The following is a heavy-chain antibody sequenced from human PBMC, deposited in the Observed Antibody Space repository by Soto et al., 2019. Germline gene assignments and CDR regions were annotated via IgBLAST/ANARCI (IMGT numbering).Heavy chain of an antibody. CDR1: GFDFSRSA. J-gene: IGHJ3*02. V-gene: IGHV3-23*01. Sequence: PGGSLRLSCAASGFDFSRSAMAWVRQAPGKGLEWVSALNGSGSGTYYADSVKGRFTISRDTSEDILYLQMSGLRAEDTAVYYCASPRVQSYSNLSGSFAFYIWGQGTMVTVSS. CDR2: LNGSGSGT. D-gene: IGHD3-22*01. CDR3: ASPRVQSYSNLSGSFAFYI.